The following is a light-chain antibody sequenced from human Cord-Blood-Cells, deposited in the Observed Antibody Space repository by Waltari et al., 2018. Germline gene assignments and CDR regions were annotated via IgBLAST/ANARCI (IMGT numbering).Light chain of an antibody. J-gene: IGKJ4*01. CDR1: QSVLYSSNNKNY. CDR2: WSS. CDR3: QQYYSTPLT. Sequence: DIVMTQSPDSLAVSLGERATINCKSRQSVLYSSNNKNYLAWYHHKPGQPPKLLIYWSSTRESWVPDRFSVSGSGTDFTLSISSLQAEDVAVYYCQQYYSTPLTFGGGTKVEIK. V-gene: IGKV4-1*01.